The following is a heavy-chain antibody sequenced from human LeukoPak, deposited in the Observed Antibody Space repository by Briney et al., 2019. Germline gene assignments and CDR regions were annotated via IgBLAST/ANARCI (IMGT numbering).Heavy chain of an antibody. CDR1: GYTFTSYD. J-gene: IGHJ3*02. D-gene: IGHD3-22*01. Sequence: VSVKVSCKASGYTFTSYDINWVRQATGQGLEWMGWMNPNSGNTGYAQKFQGRVTMTRNTSISTAYMELSSLRSEDTAVYYCAMNYYDSSGYYRLDAFDIWGQGTMVTVSS. V-gene: IGHV1-8*01. CDR2: MNPNSGNT. CDR3: AMNYYDSSGYYRLDAFDI.